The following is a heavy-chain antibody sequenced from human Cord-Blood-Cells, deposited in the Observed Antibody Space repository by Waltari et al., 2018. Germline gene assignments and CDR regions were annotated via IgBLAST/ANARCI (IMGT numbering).Heavy chain of an antibody. CDR2: IYYSGGT. J-gene: IGHJ4*02. D-gene: IGHD5-18*01. V-gene: IGHV4-39*01. CDR3: VRHWEELWFDY. CDR1: GGSISSSSYY. Sequence: QLQLQESGPGLVKPSETLSLTCTVSGGSISSSSYYWGWIRQPPGKGLEWIGSIYYSGGTYITPSLNSRVTISVDTSKKQFSLKLSSVTAADTAVYYCVRHWEELWFDYWGQGTLVTVSS.